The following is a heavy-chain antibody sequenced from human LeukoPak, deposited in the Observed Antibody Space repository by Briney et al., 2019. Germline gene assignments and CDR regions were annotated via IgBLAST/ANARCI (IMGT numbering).Heavy chain of an antibody. CDR1: GFTFNSYA. J-gene: IGHJ4*02. V-gene: IGHV3-23*05. D-gene: IGHD2-15*01. CDR3: ARQLGYCSAGTCYFDS. Sequence: GGFLRLSCAASGFTFNSYAMAWVRQAPGKGLEWVSSLASGRSPSYADSLEGRLTMSSDNAKNTLYLQMDNLRAEDTAIYYCARQLGYCSAGTCYFDSWGLGTQVAVSS. CDR2: LASGRSP.